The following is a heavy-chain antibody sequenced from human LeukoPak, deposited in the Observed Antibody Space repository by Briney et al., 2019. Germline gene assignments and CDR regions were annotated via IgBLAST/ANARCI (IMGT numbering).Heavy chain of an antibody. J-gene: IGHJ4*02. V-gene: IGHV4-31*03. Sequence: SETLSLTCTVSGGSISSGGYYWSWIRQHPAKGLEWIGYIYYSGSTYYNPSLKSRVTISVDTSKNQFSLKLSSVTAADTAVYYCARDQLRGVFDYWGQGTLVTVSS. D-gene: IGHD3-10*01. CDR3: ARDQLRGVFDY. CDR1: GGSISSGGYY. CDR2: IYYSGST.